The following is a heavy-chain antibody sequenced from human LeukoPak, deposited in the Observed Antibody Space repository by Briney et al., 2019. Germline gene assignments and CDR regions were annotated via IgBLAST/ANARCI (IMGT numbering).Heavy chain of an antibody. CDR2: IRYDGSNK. Sequence: AGGSLRLSCAASGFTSSSYGMHWVRQAPGKGLEWVAFIRYDGSNKYYADSVKGRFTISRDNSKNTLYLQMNSLRAEDTAVYYCAKDRDEMATILDYWGQGTLVTVSS. CDR1: GFTSSSYG. V-gene: IGHV3-30*02. CDR3: AKDRDEMATILDY. D-gene: IGHD5-24*01. J-gene: IGHJ4*02.